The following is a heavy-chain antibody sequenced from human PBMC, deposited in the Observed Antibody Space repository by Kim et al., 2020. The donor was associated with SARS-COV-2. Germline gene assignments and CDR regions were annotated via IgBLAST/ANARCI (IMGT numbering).Heavy chain of an antibody. J-gene: IGHJ4*02. Sequence: GGSLRLSCAASGYSFSRHDMHWVRQPPGKGLEWVSAIGRVDDPYYSDSVRGRFTISREDVKNSLYLQMNNLEAGDTAVYYCARESNLRGGWQFIDYWGQGTLVTVSS. CDR2: IGRVDDP. V-gene: IGHV3-13*04. D-gene: IGHD6-19*01. CDR3: ARESNLRGGWQFIDY. CDR1: GYSFSRHD.